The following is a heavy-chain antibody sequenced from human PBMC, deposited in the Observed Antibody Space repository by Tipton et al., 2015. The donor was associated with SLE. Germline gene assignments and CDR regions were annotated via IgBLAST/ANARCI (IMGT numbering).Heavy chain of an antibody. D-gene: IGHD6-19*01. CDR2: ISYSGST. CDR3: ARDVGIAVASTPFDY. V-gene: IGHV4-61*01. J-gene: IGHJ4*02. Sequence: TLSLTCTVSGGSISSGSYYWSWIRQPPGKGLQWIGYISYSGSTNYNPSLKSRVTISIDTSKNQFSLKLSSVTAADTAVYYCARDVGIAVASTPFDYWGQGTLVTVSS. CDR1: GGSISSGSYY.